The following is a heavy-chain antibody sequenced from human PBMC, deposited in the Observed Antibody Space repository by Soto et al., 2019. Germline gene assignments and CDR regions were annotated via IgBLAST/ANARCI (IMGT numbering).Heavy chain of an antibody. CDR2: IYNHGST. Sequence: PAGTLSLTCTVSGDSISIYSWRWVRQPPGKGLEWIWYIYNHGSTNYNPSPKSRVTISVDTSKNQFSLKLSSVTAADTAVYYCARARGYSSSFIDYWGQGTLVTVSS. CDR3: ARARGYSSSFIDY. V-gene: IGHV4-59*01. D-gene: IGHD6-13*01. J-gene: IGHJ4*02. CDR1: GDSISIYS.